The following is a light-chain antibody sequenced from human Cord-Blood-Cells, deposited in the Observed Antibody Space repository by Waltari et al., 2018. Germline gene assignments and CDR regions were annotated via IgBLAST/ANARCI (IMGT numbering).Light chain of an antibody. J-gene: IGKJ3*01. CDR3: QQRSNWPRFT. Sequence: EIVLTQSPATLSLSPGDRATLSCRASQSVGSYLAWYQQKPGQAPRLLIYDASNRATGIPARFSGSGSGTDFTLTISSLEPEDFAVYYCQQRSNWPRFTFGPGTKVDIK. CDR1: QSVGSY. CDR2: DAS. V-gene: IGKV3-11*01.